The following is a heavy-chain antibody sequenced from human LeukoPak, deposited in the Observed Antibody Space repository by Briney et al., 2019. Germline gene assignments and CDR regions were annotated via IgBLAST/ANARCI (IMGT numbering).Heavy chain of an antibody. J-gene: IGHJ3*02. CDR1: GFIFSDYI. D-gene: IGHD3-22*01. CDR3: SRDGTKSDNSGFDI. V-gene: IGHV3-72*01. Sequence: GGSLRLSCVASGFIFSDYILDWVRQAPGKGLEWVGSIRRRGQSYSTEYAASVKDRFSISRDDSKNSLFLDMYSLKTEDTAVYHCSRDGTKSDNSGFDIWGQGTMVTVSS. CDR2: IRRRGQSYST.